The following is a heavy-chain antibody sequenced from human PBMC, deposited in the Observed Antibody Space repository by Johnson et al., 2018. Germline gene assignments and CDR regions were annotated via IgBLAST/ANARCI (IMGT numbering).Heavy chain of an antibody. CDR3: APGLRYSSSWYTRFDF. Sequence: QVQLQESGPGLVKPSQTLSLTCTVSGGSISSDDSFWSWLRQSPGKGLEWIGYRSESGRAYYTPSLQSRVTISLATSKTQFSLKLASLTVADTAVYYCAPGLRYSSSWYTRFDFWGQGTLVTVSS. D-gene: IGHD6-13*01. J-gene: IGHJ4*02. V-gene: IGHV4-30-4*01. CDR1: GGSISSDDSF. CDR2: RSESGRA.